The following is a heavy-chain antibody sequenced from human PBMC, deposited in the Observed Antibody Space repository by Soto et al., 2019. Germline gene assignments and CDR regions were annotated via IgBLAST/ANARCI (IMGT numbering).Heavy chain of an antibody. CDR2: IWYDGSNK. Sequence: GGSLRLSCAASGFTFSSYGMHWVRQAPGKGLEWVAVIWYDGSNKYYADSVKGRFTISRDNSKNTLYLQMNSLRAEDTAVYYCARGFGIAVAGFDYWGQGTLVTVS. V-gene: IGHV3-33*01. J-gene: IGHJ4*02. CDR1: GFTFSSYG. CDR3: ARGFGIAVAGFDY. D-gene: IGHD6-19*01.